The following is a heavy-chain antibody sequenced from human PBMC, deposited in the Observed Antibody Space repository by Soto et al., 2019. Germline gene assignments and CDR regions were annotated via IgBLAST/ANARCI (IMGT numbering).Heavy chain of an antibody. V-gene: IGHV3-11*01. CDR2: ISSSGSTI. J-gene: IGHJ3*02. D-gene: IGHD3-9*01. Sequence: GRFLRLSCAASGFTFSDYYMSCIRQAPGKGLEWVSYISSSGSTIYYADSVKGRFTISRDNAKNSLYLQMNSLRAEDTAVYYCARGQTYYDILTGYPDDAFDIWGQGTMVTVSS. CDR3: ARGQTYYDILTGYPDDAFDI. CDR1: GFTFSDYY.